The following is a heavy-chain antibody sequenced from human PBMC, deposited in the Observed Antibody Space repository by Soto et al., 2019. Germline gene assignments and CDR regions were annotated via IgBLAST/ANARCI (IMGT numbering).Heavy chain of an antibody. Sequence: QVQLVQSGAEVKKPGASVKVSCKASGYTFTSYGISWVRQAPGQGLEWMGWISAYNGNTNYAQKLQGRVTMTTDTSTSTAYMELRSLRSDDTAVYYCARDGGYSSSAGSGDYYCYGMDVWGQGTTVTVSS. V-gene: IGHV1-18*01. CDR3: ARDGGYSSSAGSGDYYCYGMDV. J-gene: IGHJ6*02. D-gene: IGHD6-6*01. CDR2: ISAYNGNT. CDR1: GYTFTSYG.